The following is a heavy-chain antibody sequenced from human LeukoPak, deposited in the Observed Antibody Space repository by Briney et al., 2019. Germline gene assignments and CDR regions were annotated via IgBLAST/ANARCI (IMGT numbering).Heavy chain of an antibody. CDR1: GYTFTSYD. V-gene: IGHV1-8*01. Sequence: ASAKVPRKASGYTFTSYDINWVRQATGQGLEWMGWMNPNSGNTGYAQKFQGRVTMTRNTSISTAYMELSSLRSEDTAVYYCARGSIGDSSGLNDDYWGQGTLVTVSS. CDR3: ARGSIGDSSGLNDDY. CDR2: MNPNSGNT. J-gene: IGHJ4*02. D-gene: IGHD3-22*01.